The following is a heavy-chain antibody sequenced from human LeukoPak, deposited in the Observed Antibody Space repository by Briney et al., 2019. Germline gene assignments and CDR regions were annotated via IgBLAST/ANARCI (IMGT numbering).Heavy chain of an antibody. Sequence: SETLSLTCTVSVGSISSSSYYWGWIRKPPGKGLERIVSIYYSGSTYYNPSLKSRVTISVDTSKNQFSLKLSSVTAADTAVYYCARRVVAAAPYYFDYWGQGTLVTVSS. CDR3: ARRVVAAAPYYFDY. CDR1: VGSISSSSYY. V-gene: IGHV4-39*01. CDR2: IYYSGST. D-gene: IGHD2-2*01. J-gene: IGHJ4*02.